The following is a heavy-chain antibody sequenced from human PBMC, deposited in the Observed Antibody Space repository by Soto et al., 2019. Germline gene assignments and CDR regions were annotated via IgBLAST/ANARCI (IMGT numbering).Heavy chain of an antibody. D-gene: IGHD4-17*01. CDR3: GRKGYGDYGGMDV. V-gene: IGHV3-21*01. CDR1: GFTFSSYS. J-gene: IGHJ6*02. CDR2: IRSDSSYI. Sequence: PGGSLRLSCAASGFTFSSYSMNWVRQAPGKGLEWVSSIRSDSSYIYYADSVKGRFTVSRDNAKNSLYLQMNCLRAEDTAVYYCGRKGYGDYGGMDVSGQGTTVTVSS.